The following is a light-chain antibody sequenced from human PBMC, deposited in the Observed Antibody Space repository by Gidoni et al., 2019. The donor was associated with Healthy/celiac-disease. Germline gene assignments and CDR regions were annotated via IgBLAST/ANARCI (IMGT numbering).Light chain of an antibody. CDR2: WAS. V-gene: IGKV4-1*01. J-gene: IGKJ3*01. Sequence: DIVMTQSPDSLAVSLGERATIKCKSSQSVLYSSKNKNYLAWYQQKPGQPPKLLIYWASTRESGVPDRFSGSGSGTDFTLTISSLQAEDVAVYYCQQYYSTRGFTFGPGTKVDIK. CDR3: QQYYSTRGFT. CDR1: QSVLYSSKNKNY.